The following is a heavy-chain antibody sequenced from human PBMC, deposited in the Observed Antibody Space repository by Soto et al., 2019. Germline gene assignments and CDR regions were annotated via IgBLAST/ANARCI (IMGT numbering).Heavy chain of an antibody. J-gene: IGHJ4*02. Sequence: QVHLVQSGAEVKKPGASVTVSCKASGYTFTDYYIHWVRQAPGQGLEWMGWIHPNSGGTKYGQKFQGRVTMTRDTSISTAYMELSRLTSDDTAVYFCARDRNYDVFDYWGQGTLVTVSS. V-gene: IGHV1-2*02. CDR1: GYTFTDYY. CDR3: ARDRNYDVFDY. CDR2: IHPNSGGT. D-gene: IGHD1-7*01.